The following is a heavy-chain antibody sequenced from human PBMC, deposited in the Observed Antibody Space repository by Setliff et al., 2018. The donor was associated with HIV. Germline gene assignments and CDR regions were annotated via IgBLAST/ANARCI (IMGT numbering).Heavy chain of an antibody. CDR1: GHSIRSGYY. CDR2: MYHSGST. J-gene: IGHJ4*02. D-gene: IGHD3-10*01. Sequence: PSETLSLTCSVSGHSIRSGYYWGWIRQPPGKGLEWIGTMYHSGSTYYNPSLQGRVTISVDTSKNQFSLKLSSVTAADTAVYYCARDPYPYYYGSGSYPIGGKNYWGQGTLVTVSS. V-gene: IGHV4-38-2*02. CDR3: ARDPYPYYYGSGSYPIGGKNY.